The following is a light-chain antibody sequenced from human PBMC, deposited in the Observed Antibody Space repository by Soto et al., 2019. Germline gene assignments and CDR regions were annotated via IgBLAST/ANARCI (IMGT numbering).Light chain of an antibody. Sequence: EIVLTQAPGTRSLEPGERATLSCRASQSVSSYLAWYQQKPGQAPRLLIYGASSRATGIPDRFSGTGSETDFTLTISRLEPEDFAVYYCPQYDNSPITFGQGTRLEIK. CDR1: QSVSSY. V-gene: IGKV3-20*01. CDR3: PQYDNSPIT. J-gene: IGKJ5*01. CDR2: GAS.